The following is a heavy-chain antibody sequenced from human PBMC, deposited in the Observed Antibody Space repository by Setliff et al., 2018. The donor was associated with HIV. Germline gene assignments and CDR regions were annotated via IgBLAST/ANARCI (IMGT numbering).Heavy chain of an antibody. J-gene: IGHJ4*02. V-gene: IGHV4-30-4*08. D-gene: IGHD3-22*01. CDR2: IYYSGST. Sequence: SETLSLTCTVSGGSISSGDHYWSWIRQPPGKGLEWIAYIYYSGSTYYNPSLKSRVLISVDTSKNQFSLRLSSVTAADTAVYYCVRETGQYYYDNSGYYYAYDFDHWGQGTLVTVSS. CDR3: VRETGQYYYDNSGYYYAYDFDH. CDR1: GGSISSGDHY.